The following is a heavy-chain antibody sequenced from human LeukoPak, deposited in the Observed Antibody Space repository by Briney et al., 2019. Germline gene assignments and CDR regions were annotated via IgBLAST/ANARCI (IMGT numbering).Heavy chain of an antibody. CDR3: ARGKAMDV. CDR2: INHSGST. Sequence: SETLSLTCAVYGGSFSGYYWSWIRQPPGKGLEWIGKINHSGSTNYNPSLKSRVTISVDTSKNQISLKLTSVTAADTAVYYCARGKAMDVWGHGTTVTVSS. CDR1: GGSFSGYY. J-gene: IGHJ6*02. V-gene: IGHV4-34*01.